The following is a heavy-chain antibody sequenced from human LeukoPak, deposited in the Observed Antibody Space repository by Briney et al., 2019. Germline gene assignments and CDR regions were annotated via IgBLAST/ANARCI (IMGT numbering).Heavy chain of an antibody. CDR1: GYTFTGYY. CDR2: INPNSGGT. CDR3: ARGIGNYDFWSGYGYYYYYMDV. V-gene: IGHV1-2*02. Sequence: ASVKVSCKASGYTFTGYYMHWVRQAPGQGLEWMGWINPNSGGTNYAQKFQGRVTMTRDTSISTAYMELSRLRSDDTAVYYCARGIGNYDFWSGYGYYYYYMDVWGKGTTVTVSS. J-gene: IGHJ6*03. D-gene: IGHD3-3*01.